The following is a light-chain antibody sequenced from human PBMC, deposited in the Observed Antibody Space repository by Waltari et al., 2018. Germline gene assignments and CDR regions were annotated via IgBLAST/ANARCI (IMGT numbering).Light chain of an antibody. CDR1: TSNIGINS. CDR3: ATWDDTLSGPRV. J-gene: IGLJ3*02. Sequence: QSVLTQPPSVSGTPGQRVTISCSGTTSNIGINSVYWYQQLPGTAPKLLIYRNYQRPSGVPTRFSGSRSGTSASLAISGLQSEDEADYYCATWDDTLSGPRVFGGGTRLTVL. CDR2: RNY. V-gene: IGLV1-47*01.